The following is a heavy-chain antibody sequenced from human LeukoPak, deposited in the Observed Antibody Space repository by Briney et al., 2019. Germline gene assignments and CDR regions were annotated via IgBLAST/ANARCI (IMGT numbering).Heavy chain of an antibody. CDR2: INQDGSEK. Sequence: PGGSLRLSCVASGFTFSNYAMTWVRQAPGKGLELVANINQDGSEKYYVDSVKGRFTISRDNAKNSLFLQMNSLRAEDTAVYYCATHGERCFNYWGQGTLVTVSS. V-gene: IGHV3-7*01. CDR1: GFTFSNYA. J-gene: IGHJ4*02. CDR3: ATHGERCFNY. D-gene: IGHD3-10*01.